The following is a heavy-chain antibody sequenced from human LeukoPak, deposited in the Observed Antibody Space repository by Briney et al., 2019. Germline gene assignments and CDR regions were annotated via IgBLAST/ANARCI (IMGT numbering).Heavy chain of an antibody. V-gene: IGHV3-7*01. CDR2: IKQDGSEK. J-gene: IGHJ4*02. CDR1: GFTFSSYW. CDR3: ARDSPAANLDY. D-gene: IGHD2-2*01. Sequence: GSLRLSFAAPGFTFSSYWMSWVRQAPGKGLEWVANIKQDGSEKYYVDSVKGRFTISRDNAKNSLYLQMNSLRAEDTAVYYCARDSPAANLDYWGQGTLVTVSS.